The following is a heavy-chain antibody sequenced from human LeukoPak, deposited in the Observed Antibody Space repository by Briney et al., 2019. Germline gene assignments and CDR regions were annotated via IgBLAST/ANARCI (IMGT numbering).Heavy chain of an antibody. J-gene: IGHJ4*02. V-gene: IGHV4-59*08. CDR1: GGSISSSY. CDR3: ARQGPLTTAVTTRTNPFDY. CDR2: IYYSGST. D-gene: IGHD4-11*01. Sequence: SETLSLTCTVSGGSISSSYWSWIRQPPGKGLEGIGYIYYSGSTNYNPSLKSRVTISVDTSKNQFSLKLNSVTAADTAVYYCARQGPLTTAVTTRTNPFDYWGQGTLVTVSS.